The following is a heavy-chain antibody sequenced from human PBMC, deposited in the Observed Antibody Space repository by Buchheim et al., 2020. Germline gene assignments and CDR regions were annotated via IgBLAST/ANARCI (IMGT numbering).Heavy chain of an antibody. CDR2: VSASDTTM. V-gene: IGHV3-48*01. CDR3: ARGGAGSGLYFLDD. CDR1: GFHFRSYS. D-gene: IGHD3-22*01. J-gene: IGHJ4*02. Sequence: EVQLVESGGGVVQPGGSLRLSCATSGFHFRSYSMNWVRQAPGKGLEWISYVSASDTTMLYADSVKGRFTISRDNDRNSLYLKMNSLRGDDTALYYCARGGAGSGLYFLDDWGQGTL.